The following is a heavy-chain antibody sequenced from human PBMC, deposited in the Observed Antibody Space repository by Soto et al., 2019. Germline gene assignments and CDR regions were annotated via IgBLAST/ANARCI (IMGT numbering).Heavy chain of an antibody. D-gene: IGHD1-26*01. V-gene: IGHV1-18*01. CDR1: GYRFSNYD. CDR3: ARGLLAYFGMDV. Sequence: QLVQSGAEVKKPGASVKVSCKASGYRFSNYDISWVRQAPGQGLEWMAWISAHNGNKHYAEKFQGRVSTTTDTSTSTAYMEVRTLKTDDTAVYYCARGLLAYFGMDVWAQGTTVTVS. CDR2: ISAHNGNK. J-gene: IGHJ6*02.